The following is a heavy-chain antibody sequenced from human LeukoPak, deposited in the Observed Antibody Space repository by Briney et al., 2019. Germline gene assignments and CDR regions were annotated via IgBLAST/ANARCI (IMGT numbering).Heavy chain of an antibody. CDR3: ASNSWYGFDY. CDR1: GGSFSGYY. D-gene: IGHD6-13*01. J-gene: IGHJ4*02. V-gene: IGHV4-34*01. Sequence: SETLSLTCAVYGGSFSGYYWSWIRQPPGKGLEWIGEINHSGSTNYNPSLKSRVTISVDTSKNQFSLKLSSVTAADTAVYYCASNSWYGFDYWGQGTLVTVSS. CDR2: INHSGST.